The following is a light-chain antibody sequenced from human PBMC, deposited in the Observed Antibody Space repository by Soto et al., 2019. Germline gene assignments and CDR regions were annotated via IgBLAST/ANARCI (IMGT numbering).Light chain of an antibody. CDR3: QLRRT. CDR1: QSVSSSY. CDR2: GAS. Sequence: EIALTQSPGTLSLSPGERATLSCRASQSVSSSYLAWYQQKPGQAPRLLIYGASSRATGIPDRFSGSGSGTDFTLTISRLEPEDFAVYYCQLRRTFGQGTKV. J-gene: IGKJ1*01. V-gene: IGKV3-20*01.